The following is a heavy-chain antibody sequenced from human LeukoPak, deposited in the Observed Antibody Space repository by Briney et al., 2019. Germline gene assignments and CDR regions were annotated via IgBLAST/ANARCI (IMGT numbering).Heavy chain of an antibody. J-gene: IGHJ4*02. D-gene: IGHD3-16*01. Sequence: KTSETLSLTCTVSGGSISINYWTWIRQTPGNGLEWIAYITDSGRIKCNPSLESRVTISKDMSKNQFSLKLSSMTAADTAVYYCARLPPHYSSTWGFFDNWGQGTPVTVSS. CDR2: ITDSGRI. V-gene: IGHV4-59*08. CDR3: ARLPPHYSSTWGFFDN. CDR1: GGSISINY.